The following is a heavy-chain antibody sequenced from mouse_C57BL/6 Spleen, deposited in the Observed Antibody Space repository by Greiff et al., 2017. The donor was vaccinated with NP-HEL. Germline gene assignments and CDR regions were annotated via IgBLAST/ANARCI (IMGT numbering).Heavy chain of an antibody. CDR1: GYTFTGYW. V-gene: IGHV1-9*01. D-gene: IGHD1-1*01. Sequence: QVQLQQSGAELMKPGASVKLSCKATGYTFTGYWIEWVKQRPGHGLEWIGEILPGSGSTKYNEKFKGKATFTADTSSKTPYMQLTSLTTEDSVFYYCARFRRYYGSSGYWYFDVWGTGTTVTVSS. CDR2: ILPGSGST. CDR3: ARFRRYYGSSGYWYFDV. J-gene: IGHJ1*03.